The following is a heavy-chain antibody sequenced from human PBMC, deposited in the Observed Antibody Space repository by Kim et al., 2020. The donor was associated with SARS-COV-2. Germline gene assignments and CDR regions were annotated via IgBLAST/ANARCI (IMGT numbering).Heavy chain of an antibody. CDR3: ARKGDMVRGVLGGLDP. CDR2: INSYNGNT. CDR1: GYIFINYG. V-gene: IGHV1-18*01. D-gene: IGHD3-10*01. J-gene: IGHJ5*02. Sequence: ASVKVSCKASGYIFINYGIIWVRQAPGQGLEWMGWINSYNGNTNYAQNLQGRVTMTTYISTTTVYMEVRSLRSDDTAVYYCARKGDMVRGVLGGLDPWGQGTPVTVSS.